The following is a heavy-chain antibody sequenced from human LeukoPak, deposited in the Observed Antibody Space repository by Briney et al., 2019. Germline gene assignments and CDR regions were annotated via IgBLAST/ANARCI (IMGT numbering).Heavy chain of an antibody. D-gene: IGHD4-23*01. CDR1: GYSFSNYW. Sequence: GESLKISCKSSGYSFSNYWIGWVRQMPGKGLEWMGIIYPGDSDTRYSPSFQGQVTISAGKSISTAYLQWSSLKASDSALYYCARMGGNYSGLGDHWGQGTLVTVSS. J-gene: IGHJ4*02. CDR3: ARMGGNYSGLGDH. CDR2: IYPGDSDT. V-gene: IGHV5-51*01.